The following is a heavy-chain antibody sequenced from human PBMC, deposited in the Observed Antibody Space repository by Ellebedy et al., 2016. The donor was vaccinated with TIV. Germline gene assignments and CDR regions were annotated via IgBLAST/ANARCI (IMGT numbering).Heavy chain of an antibody. V-gene: IGHV3-30*03. D-gene: IGHD3-9*01. CDR3: ARRGDVLHLRNDHYAAL. CDR2: ISYDGSIR. CDR1: GINFNNYG. Sequence: PGGSLRLSCAASGINFNNYGMHRVRQAPGKGLEWLASISYDGSIRAYADSLKGRFTISRDNSKNTLFLQMNSLTVADTAIYYCARRGDVLHLRNDHYAALWGPGTLVAVSS. J-gene: IGHJ4*02.